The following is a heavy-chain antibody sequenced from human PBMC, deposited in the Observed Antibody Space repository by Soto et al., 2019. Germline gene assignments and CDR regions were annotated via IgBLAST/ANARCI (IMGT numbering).Heavy chain of an antibody. V-gene: IGHV3-30-3*01. CDR1: GFTFSSYA. J-gene: IGHJ6*02. D-gene: IGHD4-4*01. Sequence: GGSLRLSCAASGFTFSSYAMHWVRQAPGKGLEWVAVISYDGSNKYYADSVKGRFTISRDNSKNTLYLQMNSLRAEDTAVYYCARQTTDDGMAVWGQGTTVTVSS. CDR3: ARQTTDDGMAV. CDR2: ISYDGSNK.